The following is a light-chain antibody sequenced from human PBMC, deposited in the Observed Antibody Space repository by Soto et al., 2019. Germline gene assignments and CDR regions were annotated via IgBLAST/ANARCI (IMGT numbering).Light chain of an antibody. Sequence: HSALTQPRSVSGSPGQSVTISCTGTSSDVGAYNFVSWYQQHPGRVPKLMIYDVSRRPSGVPDRFSGSKSGNTASLTFSGLQADDEADYYCCSYAGSYTLVFGGGTQLTVL. V-gene: IGLV2-11*01. CDR3: CSYAGSYTLV. CDR1: SSDVGAYNF. J-gene: IGLJ3*02. CDR2: DVS.